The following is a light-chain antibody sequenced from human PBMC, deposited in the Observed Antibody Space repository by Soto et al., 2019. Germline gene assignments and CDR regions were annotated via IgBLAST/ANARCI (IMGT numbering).Light chain of an antibody. Sequence: DIQMTQSPSTLSASIGDRVTITCRASQNINNWIAWYQQKPGKAPKFLIYDASTLESGVPSRFSGSGFGTEFSLTISSLQPDNFGSYYCHHMRTFGQGTKV. CDR2: DAS. CDR1: QNINNW. CDR3: HHMRT. V-gene: IGKV1-5*01. J-gene: IGKJ1*01.